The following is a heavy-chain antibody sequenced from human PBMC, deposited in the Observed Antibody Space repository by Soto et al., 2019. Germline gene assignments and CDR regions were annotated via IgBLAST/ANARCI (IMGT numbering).Heavy chain of an antibody. CDR1: GDSISIGGFS. CDR2: IYHSGTS. Sequence: SDTLSLTCAVSGDSISIGGFSWSWIRQPPGKGLEWIGYIYHSGTSFYNPSLKSRVTISVDGSKNQFSLKVKSVTAADTTVYYCARGRLVPAVNFDYWGLGSLVTVSS. CDR3: ARGRLVPAVNFDY. J-gene: IGHJ4*02. V-gene: IGHV4-30-2*01. D-gene: IGHD2-2*01.